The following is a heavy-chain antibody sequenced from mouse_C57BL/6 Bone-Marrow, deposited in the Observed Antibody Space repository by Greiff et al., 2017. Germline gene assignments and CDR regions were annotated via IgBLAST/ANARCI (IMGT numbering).Heavy chain of an antibody. CDR3: ARWGYYGSSLAWFAY. Sequence: QVQLQQSGAELVKPGASVKLSCKASVYTFTSYWMQWVKQRPGQGLEWIGEIDPSDSYTNYNQKFKGKATLTVDTSSSTAYMQLSSLTSEDSAVYYCARWGYYGSSLAWFAYWGQGTLVTVSA. D-gene: IGHD1-1*01. J-gene: IGHJ3*01. CDR2: IDPSDSYT. V-gene: IGHV1-50*01. CDR1: VYTFTSYW.